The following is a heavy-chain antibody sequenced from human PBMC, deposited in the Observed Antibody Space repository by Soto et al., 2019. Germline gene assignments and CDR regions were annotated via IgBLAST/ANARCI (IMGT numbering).Heavy chain of an antibody. J-gene: IGHJ6*02. V-gene: IGHV3-33*08. CDR1: GFTFSSYG. Sequence: VQLLEFGGGFIQPGGSLRLSCAASGFTFSSYGMHWVRQAPGKGLEWVAVIWYDGSNKYYADSVKGRFTISRDNSKNTLYLQMNSLRAEDTAVYYCARKYTVVTPEGMDVWGQGTTVTVSS. D-gene: IGHD2-15*01. CDR3: ARKYTVVTPEGMDV. CDR2: IWYDGSNK.